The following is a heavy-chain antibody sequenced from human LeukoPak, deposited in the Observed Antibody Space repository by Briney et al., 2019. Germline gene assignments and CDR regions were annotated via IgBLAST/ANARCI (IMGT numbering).Heavy chain of an antibody. CDR1: GFTFSNAW. Sequence: GGSLRLSCAASGFTFSNAWMSWVRQAPGKGLEWVGRIKSKTDGGTTDYAAPVKGRFTISRDDSKNTLYLQMNSLKTEDTAVYYCATPLDGYNYPLLYWGQGTLVTVSS. CDR3: ATPLDGYNYPLLY. V-gene: IGHV3-15*01. J-gene: IGHJ4*02. CDR2: IKSKTDGGTT. D-gene: IGHD5-12*01.